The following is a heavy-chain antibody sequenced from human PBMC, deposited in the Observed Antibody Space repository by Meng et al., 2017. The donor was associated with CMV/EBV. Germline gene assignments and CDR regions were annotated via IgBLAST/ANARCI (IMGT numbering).Heavy chain of an antibody. J-gene: IGHJ6*02. Sequence: SVKVSCKASGGTFSSYAISWVRQAPGQGLEWMGGIIPIFGTANYAQKFKGRVTITTDESTSTAYMELSSLRSEDTAVYYCARHIDGYNPFYYYYYGMDVWGQGTTVTVS. D-gene: IGHD5-24*01. CDR1: GGTFSSYA. CDR3: ARHIDGYNPFYYYYYGMDV. CDR2: IIPIFGTA. V-gene: IGHV1-69*05.